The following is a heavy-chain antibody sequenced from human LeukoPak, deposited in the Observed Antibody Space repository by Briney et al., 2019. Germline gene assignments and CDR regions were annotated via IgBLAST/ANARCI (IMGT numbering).Heavy chain of an antibody. D-gene: IGHD3-16*01. CDR3: TRDGGKSGNTAFDI. V-gene: IGHV3-72*01. CDR1: GLTLSDHI. CDR2: SRRKSMSYTT. J-gene: IGHJ3*02. Sequence: GGSLRLSCTASGLTLSDHIIDWVRQAPGKGLEWVGRSRRKSMSYTTEYAASVKGRFTISRDDSKNSLHLQMNSLKTEDTAIYFCTRDGGKSGNTAFDIWGQGTMVTVSS.